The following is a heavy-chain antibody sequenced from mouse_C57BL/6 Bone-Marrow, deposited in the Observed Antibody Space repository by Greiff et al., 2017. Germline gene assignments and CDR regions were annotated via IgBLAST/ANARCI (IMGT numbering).Heavy chain of an antibody. CDR3: AKGDYYGSSYGWFAY. CDR2: IWGDGST. CDR1: GFSLTSYG. J-gene: IGHJ3*01. Sequence: QVQLQQSGPGLVAPSQSLSITCTVSGFSLTSYGVSWVRQPPGKGLEWLGEIWGDGSTNYRSALISRLSIRKDNSKSQVFLKLNSLQTDDTATYYCAKGDYYGSSYGWFAYWGQGTLVTVSA. V-gene: IGHV2-3*01. D-gene: IGHD1-1*01.